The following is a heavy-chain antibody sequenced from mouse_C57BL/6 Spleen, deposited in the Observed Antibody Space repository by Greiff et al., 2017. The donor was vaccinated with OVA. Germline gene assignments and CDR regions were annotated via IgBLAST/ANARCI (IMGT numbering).Heavy chain of an antibody. J-gene: IGHJ3*01. CDR3: ARAGYDGASWFAY. CDR2: ISDGGSYT. D-gene: IGHD2-2*01. V-gene: IGHV5-4*03. CDR1: GFTFSSYA. Sequence: EVMLVESGGGLVKPGGSLKLSCAASGFTFSSYAMSWVRQTPEKRLEWVATISDGGSYTYYPDNVKGRFTISRDNAKNNLYLQMSHLKSEDTAMYYCARAGYDGASWFAYWGQGTLVTVSA.